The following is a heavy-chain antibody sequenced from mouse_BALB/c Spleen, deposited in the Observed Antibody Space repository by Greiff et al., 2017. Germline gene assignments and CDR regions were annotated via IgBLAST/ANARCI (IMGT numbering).Heavy chain of an antibody. V-gene: IGHV5-6-5*01. Sequence: EVMLVESGGGLVKPGGSLKLSCAASGFTFSSYAMSWVRQTPEKRLEWVASISSGGSTYYPDSVKGRFTISRDNARNILYLQMSSLRSEDTAMYYCAREITTPYAMDYWGQGTSVTVSS. J-gene: IGHJ4*01. CDR3: AREITTPYAMDY. D-gene: IGHD2-4*01. CDR1: GFTFSSYA. CDR2: ISSGGST.